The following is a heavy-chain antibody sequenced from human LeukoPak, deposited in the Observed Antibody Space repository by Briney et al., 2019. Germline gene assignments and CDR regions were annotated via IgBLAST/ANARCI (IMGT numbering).Heavy chain of an antibody. CDR2: INADGSTT. V-gene: IGHV3-74*01. D-gene: IGHD6-13*01. Sequence: GGSLRLSCAASGSGFTFNNYWMHWVRQAPGKGLVWVSRINADGSTTSYADSVRGRFTISRDNAKNTLYLQMNSLRAEDTAVYYCARDILATGIAAPYYWGQGTLVTVSS. CDR1: GSGFTFNNYW. J-gene: IGHJ4*02. CDR3: ARDILATGIAAPYY.